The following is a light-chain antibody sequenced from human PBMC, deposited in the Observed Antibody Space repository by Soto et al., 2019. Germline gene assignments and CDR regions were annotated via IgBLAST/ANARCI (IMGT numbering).Light chain of an antibody. CDR2: DVS. CDR1: SSDVGGYNY. Sequence: QSALTQPRSVSGSPGQSVTISCTGTSSDVGGYNYVSWYQQHPGKAPKLMICDVSKRPSGVPDRFSGSKSGNTASLTISGLQAEDEADYYSCSYAGTYTWVFGGGTKLTVL. V-gene: IGLV2-11*01. CDR3: CSYAGTYTWV. J-gene: IGLJ3*02.